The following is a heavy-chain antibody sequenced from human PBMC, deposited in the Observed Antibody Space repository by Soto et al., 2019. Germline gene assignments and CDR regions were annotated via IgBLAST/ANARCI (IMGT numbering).Heavy chain of an antibody. CDR1: GGSISSGGYY. J-gene: IGHJ3*02. D-gene: IGHD1-1*01. Sequence: NPSETLSLTCTVSGGSISSGGYYWSWIRQHPGKGLEWIGYIYYSGSTYYNPSLKSRVTISVDTSKNQFSLKLSSVTAADTAVYYCARDGTTGTTFAFDIWGQGTMVTVSS. CDR2: IYYSGST. V-gene: IGHV4-31*03. CDR3: ARDGTTGTTFAFDI.